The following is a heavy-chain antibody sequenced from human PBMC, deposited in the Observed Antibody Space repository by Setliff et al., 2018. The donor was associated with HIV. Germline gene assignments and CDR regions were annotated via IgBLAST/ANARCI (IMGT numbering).Heavy chain of an antibody. Sequence: PSETQSLTCTVSGGSISTSRYYWGWIRQPPGKGLEWIGSINYRGNTYYNPSLKSRAAISVDTSKNQISLKLSSVTAADTAVYYCASLDGSESPYIYYYYMDVWGKGTAVTVSS. D-gene: IGHD3-10*01. V-gene: IGHV4-39*01. CDR2: INYRGNT. J-gene: IGHJ6*03. CDR3: ASLDGSESPYIYYYYMDV. CDR1: GGSISTSRYY.